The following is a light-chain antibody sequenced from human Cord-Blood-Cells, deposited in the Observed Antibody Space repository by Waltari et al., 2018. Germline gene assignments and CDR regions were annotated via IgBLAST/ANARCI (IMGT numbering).Light chain of an antibody. Sequence: EIVLTQSPATLSVSPGERATLSCRASQSVSSNLAWYQQKPGQAPRLLIYGASTRATVIPARFSGSGAGTEFTLTSSSLQSEDFAGDYCQQYNNWAPITFGQGTRLEI. CDR1: QSVSSN. CDR2: GAS. V-gene: IGKV3-15*01. CDR3: QQYNNWAPIT. J-gene: IGKJ5*01.